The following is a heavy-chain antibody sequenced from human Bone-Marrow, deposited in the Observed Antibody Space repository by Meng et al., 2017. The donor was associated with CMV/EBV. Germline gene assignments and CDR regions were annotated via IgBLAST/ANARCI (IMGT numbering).Heavy chain of an antibody. J-gene: IGHJ4*02. D-gene: IGHD6-6*01. Sequence: SETLSLTCAVSGESFSDYSWTWVRQPPGKGLEWIGEINDSGSTNGNPSLKSRVTMSMDRSTNQFSLTLISVTAADTDMYYCARGPRVMGSSAIDVWGQGVLVTVSS. CDR1: GESFSDYS. V-gene: IGHV4-34*01. CDR3: ARGPRVMGSSAIDV. CDR2: INDSGST.